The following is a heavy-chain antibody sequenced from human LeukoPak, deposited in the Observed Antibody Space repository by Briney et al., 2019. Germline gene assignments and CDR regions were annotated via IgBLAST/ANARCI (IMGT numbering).Heavy chain of an antibody. D-gene: IGHD1-26*01. J-gene: IGHJ4*02. V-gene: IGHV1-8*01. CDR3: ARAKKEIVGAFYYFDY. CDR2: MNPNSGNT. Sequence: ASVKVSCKASGYTFTSYDINWVRQATGQGLEWMGWMNPNSGNTGYAQKFQGRVTMTRSTSISSAYMELSSLRSEDTAVYYCARAKKEIVGAFYYFDYWGQGTLSPSPQ. CDR1: GYTFTSYD.